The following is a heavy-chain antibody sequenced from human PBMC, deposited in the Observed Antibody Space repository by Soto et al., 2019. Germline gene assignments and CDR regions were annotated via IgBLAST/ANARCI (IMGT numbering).Heavy chain of an antibody. CDR1: GGSISSSSYY. V-gene: IGHV4-39*01. CDR2: IDYSGST. D-gene: IGHD4-4*01. J-gene: IGHJ4*02. Sequence: QLQLQESGPGLVKPSETLSLICTVSGGSISSSSYYWGWIRQPPWKGLEWIGSIDYSGSTYYNPSLKSRVTISVDTSKNQFSLKLSSVTAADTAVYYCARQLPTVTTDYWGQGTRVTVSS. CDR3: ARQLPTVTTDY.